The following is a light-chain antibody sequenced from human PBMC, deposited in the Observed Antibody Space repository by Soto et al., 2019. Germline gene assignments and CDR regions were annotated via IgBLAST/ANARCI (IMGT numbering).Light chain of an antibody. J-gene: IGLJ1*01. CDR1: SSDVGAYNY. Sequence: QSALPQPSSVSGSPGQSVTISCTGTSSDVGAYNYVSWYQQHPGKAPKLMTYDVSKRPSGVPDRFSGSKSGNTASLTISGLQAEDEADYYCCSYADNYSYVFGTGTKVTVL. CDR3: CSYADNYSYV. CDR2: DVS. V-gene: IGLV2-11*01.